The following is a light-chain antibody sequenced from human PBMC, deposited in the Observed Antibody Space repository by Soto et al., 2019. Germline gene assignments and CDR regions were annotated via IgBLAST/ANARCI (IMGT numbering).Light chain of an antibody. CDR1: QSVTSNY. J-gene: IGKJ1*01. Sequence: EIVLTQSPGTLSLSPGERATLSCWASQSVTSNYLAWYQHKPGQAPRLLIYGASNRATGSPDRFSGSGSGTDFTLTISRLEPEDFAVYYCLQYYQYGTSPWTFGQGTKVEIK. CDR2: GAS. V-gene: IGKV3-20*01. CDR3: LQYYQYGTSPWT.